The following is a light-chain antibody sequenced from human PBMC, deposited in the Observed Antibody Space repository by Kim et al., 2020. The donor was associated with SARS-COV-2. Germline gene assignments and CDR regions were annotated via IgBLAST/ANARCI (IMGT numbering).Light chain of an antibody. V-gene: IGLV1-51*01. Sequence: QSVLTKPPSVSAAPGQKVSIPCSGGSSNIGNNYVSWYQQFPGTAPKLLIYDNNKRPSGIPDRFSGSKSGTSATLGITGLQTGDEADYYCGTWDSSLSAVVFAGGTHLTVL. CDR2: DNN. CDR1: SSNIGNNY. CDR3: GTWDSSLSAVV. J-gene: IGLJ3*02.